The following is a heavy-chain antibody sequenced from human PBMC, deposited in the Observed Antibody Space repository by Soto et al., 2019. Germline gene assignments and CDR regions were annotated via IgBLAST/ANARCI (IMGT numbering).Heavy chain of an antibody. D-gene: IGHD3-10*01. J-gene: IGHJ6*02. V-gene: IGHV3-33*01. Sequence: QVQLVESGGGVVQPGRSLRLSCAASGFTFSSYGMHWVRQAPGKGLEWVAVIWYDGSNKYYADSVKGRFTISRDNSKNTLYLHMNSLRAEDTAVYYCARDYYGSGSYSHGMDVWGQGTTVTVSS. CDR3: ARDYYGSGSYSHGMDV. CDR2: IWYDGSNK. CDR1: GFTFSSYG.